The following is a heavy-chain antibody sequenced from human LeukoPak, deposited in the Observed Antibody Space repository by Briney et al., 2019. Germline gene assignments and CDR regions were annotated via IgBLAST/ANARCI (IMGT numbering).Heavy chain of an antibody. D-gene: IGHD3-16*01. V-gene: IGHV4-59*01. CDR3: ARGLRFSYLDY. Sequence: SETLSLTCTVSGGSISSYYWSWIRQPPGKGLEWIGYIYYSGSTNYNPSLKSRVTISVDTSKNQFSLKLSSVTAADTAVYYCARGLRFSYLDYWDQGTLVTVSS. CDR2: IYYSGST. J-gene: IGHJ4*02. CDR1: GGSISSYY.